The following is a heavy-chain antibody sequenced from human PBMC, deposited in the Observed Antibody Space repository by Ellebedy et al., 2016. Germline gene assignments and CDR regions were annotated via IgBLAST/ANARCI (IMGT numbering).Heavy chain of an antibody. CDR3: AKGNDIAVAPFDP. J-gene: IGHJ5*02. V-gene: IGHV3-23*01. CDR2: ISGSGGST. D-gene: IGHD6-19*01. CDR1: GFTFSSYA. Sequence: GESLKISXAASGFTFSSYAMSWVRQAPGKGLEWVSAISGSGGSTYYADSVKGRFTISRDNSKNTLYLQMNSLRAEDTAVYYCAKGNDIAVAPFDPWGQGTLVTVSS.